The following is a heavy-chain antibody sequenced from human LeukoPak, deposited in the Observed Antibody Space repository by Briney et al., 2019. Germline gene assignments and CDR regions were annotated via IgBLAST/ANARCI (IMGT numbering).Heavy chain of an antibody. V-gene: IGHV3-7*01. CDR1: GFTFSSYW. CDR3: AIGYCSSTRCSFDY. D-gene: IGHD2-2*01. Sequence: PGGSLRLSCAASGFTFSSYWMSWVRQAPGKGLEWVANIKQDGSEKYHLDSVKGRFTISRDNARSSLYLQMNSLRAEDTAVYYCAIGYCSSTRCSFDYWGQGTLVTVSS. J-gene: IGHJ4*02. CDR2: IKQDGSEK.